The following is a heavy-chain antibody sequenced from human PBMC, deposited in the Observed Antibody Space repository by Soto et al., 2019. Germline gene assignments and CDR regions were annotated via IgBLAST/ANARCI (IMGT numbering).Heavy chain of an antibody. V-gene: IGHV5-51*01. D-gene: IGHD5-12*01. CDR3: ARTGVVATNYYYMDV. CDR2: IYPGDSDT. CDR1: GYSFTSYW. Sequence: GESLKISCKGSGYSFTSYWIGWVRQMPGKGLEWMGIIYPGDSDTRYSPSFQGQVTISADKSISTAYLQWSSLKASDTAMYYCARTGVVATNYYYMDVWGKGTTVTVSS. J-gene: IGHJ6*03.